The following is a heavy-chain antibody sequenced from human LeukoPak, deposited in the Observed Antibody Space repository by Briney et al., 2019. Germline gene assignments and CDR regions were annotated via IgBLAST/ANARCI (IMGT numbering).Heavy chain of an antibody. J-gene: IGHJ6*03. CDR2: INHTGNT. CDR1: GGSFSGSF. V-gene: IGHV4-34*01. CDR3: ARGHENYYYYMDV. Sequence: SETLSLTCAVYGGSFSGSFWTWIRQPPGEGLELLGEINHTGNTGYNPSFKSRVTISIDTSKNQFSLRLSSVTAADTAVYYCARGHENYYYYMDVWGKGTTVTVSS.